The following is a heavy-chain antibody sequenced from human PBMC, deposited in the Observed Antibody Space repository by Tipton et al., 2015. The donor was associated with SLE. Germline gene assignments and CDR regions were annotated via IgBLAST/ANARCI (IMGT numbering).Heavy chain of an antibody. CDR3: ARGDYDSSGSPDY. V-gene: IGHV3-11*01. J-gene: IGHJ4*02. CDR2: ISSSGSTI. Sequence: SLRLFCAASGFTFSDYYMSWIRQAPGKGLEWVSYISSSGSTIYYADSVKGRFTISRDNAKNSLYLQMNSLRAEDTAVYYCARGDYDSSGSPDYWGQGTLVTVSS. CDR1: GFTFSDYY. D-gene: IGHD3-22*01.